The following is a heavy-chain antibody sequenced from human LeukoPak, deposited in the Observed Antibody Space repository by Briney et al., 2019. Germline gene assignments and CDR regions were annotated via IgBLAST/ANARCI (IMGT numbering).Heavy chain of an antibody. J-gene: IGHJ1*01. D-gene: IGHD3-22*01. CDR3: ARGFDHHDGSDYEDDAEYLKF. Sequence: SSVTVALKASVGTVSSYVINWVRQAPAQGLEWMGRIILFLARTNYAQKLQGRVTMTADTSTSTVYMELSSLRSEDTAVYYCARGFDHHDGSDYEDDAEYLKFWAQGTLVTVSS. CDR1: VGTVSSYV. V-gene: IGHV1-69*04. CDR2: IILFLART.